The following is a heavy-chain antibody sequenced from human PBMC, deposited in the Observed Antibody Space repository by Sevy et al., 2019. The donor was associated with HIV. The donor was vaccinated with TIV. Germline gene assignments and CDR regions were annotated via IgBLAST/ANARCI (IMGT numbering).Heavy chain of an antibody. CDR3: ARQGCSSTSCYGHYYMDV. V-gene: IGHV4-59*08. CDR2: IYYSGST. J-gene: IGHJ6*03. Sequence: SETLSLTCTVSGGSISSYYWSWIRQPPGKGLEWIGYIYYSGSTNYNPSLKSRVTISVDTSKNQFSLKLSSVTAAETAVYYCARQGCSSTSCYGHYYMDVWGKGTTVTVSS. CDR1: GGSISSYY. D-gene: IGHD2-2*01.